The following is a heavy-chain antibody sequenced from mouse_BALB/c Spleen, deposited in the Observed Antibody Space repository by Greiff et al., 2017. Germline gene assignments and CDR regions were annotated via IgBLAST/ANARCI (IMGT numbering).Heavy chain of an antibody. CDR3: ARRVSYGSSYYFDY. CDR1: GFTFSSYY. V-gene: IGHV5-6-2*01. D-gene: IGHD1-1*01. J-gene: IGHJ2*01. Sequence: EVKLVESGGGLVKLGGSLKLSCAASGFTFSSYYMSWVRQTPEKRLELVAAINSNGGSTYYPDTVKGRFTISRDNAKNTLYLQMSSLKSEDTALYYCARRVSYGSSYYFDYWGQGTTLTVSS. CDR2: INSNGGST.